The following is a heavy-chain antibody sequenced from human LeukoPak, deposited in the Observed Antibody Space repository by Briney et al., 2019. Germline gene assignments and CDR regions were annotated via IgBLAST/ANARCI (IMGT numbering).Heavy chain of an antibody. V-gene: IGHV3-30*02. CDR3: AKDQPFAHYYAS. J-gene: IGHJ4*02. D-gene: IGHD3-22*01. CDR2: IRYDGNDK. Sequence: GGSLRLSCAASGFTFSSYAMSWVRQAPGKGLEWVAFIRYDGNDKYCADSVKGRFTISRDNSKNTLYLQMNSLRAEDTAVYYCAKDQPFAHYYASWGQGTLVTVSS. CDR1: GFTFSSYA.